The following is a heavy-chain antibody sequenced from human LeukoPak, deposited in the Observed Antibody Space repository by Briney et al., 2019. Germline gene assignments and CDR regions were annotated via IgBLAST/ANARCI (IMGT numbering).Heavy chain of an antibody. CDR2: IGVSAVNT. J-gene: IGHJ6*02. D-gene: IGHD6-13*01. CDR1: RFTFSGYA. Sequence: GGSLRLSCAASRFTFSGYAMSWVRQAPGRGLEWVSGIGVSAVNTYYADSVKGRFTISRDNAKNTLYLQMNSLRAEDTAVYYCARVISSSWTGYYYGMDVWGQGTTVTVSS. V-gene: IGHV3-23*01. CDR3: ARVISSSWTGYYYGMDV.